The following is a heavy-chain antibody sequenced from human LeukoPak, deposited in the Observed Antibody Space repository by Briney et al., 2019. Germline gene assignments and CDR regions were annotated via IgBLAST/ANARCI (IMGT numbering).Heavy chain of an antibody. Sequence: ASVKVSCTASGYTFTRYGISWVRRAPGQGLEWMGWLNTYNGNTNYAQKFQGRVTMTTDTSTRTAYMELRSLRYDDTAVYYCARRSVVVSAAGDDAFDIWGQGTMVTVSS. CDR1: GYTFTRYG. V-gene: IGHV1-18*01. CDR2: LNTYNGNT. D-gene: IGHD2-15*01. CDR3: ARRSVVVSAAGDDAFDI. J-gene: IGHJ3*02.